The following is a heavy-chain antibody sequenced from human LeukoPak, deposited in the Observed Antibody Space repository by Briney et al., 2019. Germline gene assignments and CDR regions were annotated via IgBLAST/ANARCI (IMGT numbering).Heavy chain of an antibody. V-gene: IGHV3-48*04. J-gene: IGHJ6*04. CDR1: GFTFSSYW. CDR3: AELGITMIGGV. Sequence: GGSLRLSCAASGFTFSSYWMSWVRQAPGKGLEWVSYISSSGSTIYYADSVKGRFTISRDNAKNSLYLQMNSLRAEDTAVYYCAELGITMIGGVWGKGTTATISS. D-gene: IGHD3-10*02. CDR2: ISSSGSTI.